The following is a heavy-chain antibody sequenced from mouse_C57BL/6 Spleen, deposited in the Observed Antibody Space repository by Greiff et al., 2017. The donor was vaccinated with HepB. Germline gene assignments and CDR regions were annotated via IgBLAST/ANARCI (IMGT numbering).Heavy chain of an antibody. D-gene: IGHD3-2*02. V-gene: IGHV5-16*01. J-gene: IGHJ2*01. Sequence: DVKLVESEGGLVQPGSSMKLSCTASGFTFSDYYMAWVRQVPEKGLEWVANINYDGSSTYYLDSLKSRFIISRDNAKNILYLQMSSLKSEDTATYYCARDGDSSGSNYFDYWGQGTTLTVSS. CDR3: ARDGDSSGSNYFDY. CDR1: GFTFSDYY. CDR2: INYDGSST.